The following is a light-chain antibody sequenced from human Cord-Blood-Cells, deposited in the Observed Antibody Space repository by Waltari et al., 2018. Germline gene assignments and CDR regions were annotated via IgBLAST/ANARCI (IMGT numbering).Light chain of an antibody. Sequence: IQMTQSPSSLSDSVGARVTITCRASQSISSYLNWYQQKPGKAPKLLIYAASSLQSGVPSRFSGSGSGTDFTLTISSLQPEDFATYYCQQSYSTPFTFGPGTKVDIK. CDR2: AAS. J-gene: IGKJ3*01. CDR1: QSISSY. V-gene: IGKV1-39*01. CDR3: QQSYSTPFT.